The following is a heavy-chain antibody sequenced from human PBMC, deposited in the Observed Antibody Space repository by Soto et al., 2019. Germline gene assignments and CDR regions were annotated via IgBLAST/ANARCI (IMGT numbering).Heavy chain of an antibody. CDR3: ATVFRGYNWFDP. CDR2: FDPEDGET. V-gene: IGHV1-24*01. CDR1: GYTLTELS. J-gene: IGHJ5*02. D-gene: IGHD3-10*01. Sequence: ASVKVSCKVSGYTLTELSMHWVRQAPGKGLEWMGGFDPEDGETIYAQKFQGRVTMTEDTSTDTAYMELSSLRSEDTAVYYCATVFRGYNWFDPWGQGTLVTVSS.